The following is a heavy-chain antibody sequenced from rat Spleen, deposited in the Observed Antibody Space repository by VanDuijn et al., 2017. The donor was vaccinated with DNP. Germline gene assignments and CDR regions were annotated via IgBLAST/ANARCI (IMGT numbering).Heavy chain of an antibody. CDR3: ARLDTYYGYSYYWFFDF. J-gene: IGHJ1*01. D-gene: IGHD1-9*01. V-gene: IGHV5-31*01. Sequence: EVQLVESGGDLVQPGRSLKLSCVASGFTFNYYWMAWIRQVPGKGLEWIASITSGSGTTSYPDAVKGRFMISRDDTKSTLYLQLDSLRSEDTATYYCARLDTYYGYSYYWFFDFWGPGTMVTVSS. CDR1: GFTFNYYW. CDR2: ITSGSGTT.